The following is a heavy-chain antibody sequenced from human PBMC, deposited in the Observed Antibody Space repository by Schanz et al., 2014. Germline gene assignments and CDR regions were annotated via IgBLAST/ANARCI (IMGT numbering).Heavy chain of an antibody. CDR1: GYTFTSYG. CDR3: ARGYGDSPTDF. CDR2: IIPILGIA. Sequence: QVHLVQSGAEVKKPGASVKVSCKASGYTFTSYGINWLRQAPGQGLEWMGRIIPILGIANYAQKFQGRVTITADRSTSTAYMELSSLRSEDTAVYYCARGYGDSPTDFWGQGTLVTVSS. D-gene: IGHD4-17*01. V-gene: IGHV1-69*09. J-gene: IGHJ4*02.